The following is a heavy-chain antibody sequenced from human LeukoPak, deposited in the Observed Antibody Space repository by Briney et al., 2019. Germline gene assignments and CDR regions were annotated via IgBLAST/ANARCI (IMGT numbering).Heavy chain of an antibody. J-gene: IGHJ6*02. Sequence: GGSLRLSCAASGFTFSSYSMTWVRQAPGKGLEWVSSISSSSSYIYYADSVEGRFTISRDNAKNSLYLQMNSLRAEDTAVYYCARDCSSTSCYYYYGMDVWGQGTTVTVSS. CDR3: ARDCSSTSCYYYYGMDV. V-gene: IGHV3-21*01. CDR2: ISSSSSYI. D-gene: IGHD2-2*01. CDR1: GFTFSSYS.